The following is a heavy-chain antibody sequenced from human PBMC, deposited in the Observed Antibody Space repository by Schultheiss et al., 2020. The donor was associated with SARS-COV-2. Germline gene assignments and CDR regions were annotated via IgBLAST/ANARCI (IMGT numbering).Heavy chain of an antibody. CDR3: ARGGINWYFDL. CDR1: GGSISTYY. Sequence: SETLSLTCTVSGGSISTYYWSWIRQSPGKGLEWIGYVYYSGSTKYNPSLSHRVTISVDTSKNQFSLKLSSVTAADTGVYYCARGGINWYFDLWGRGTLVTVSS. D-gene: IGHD3-16*01. CDR2: VYYSGST. V-gene: IGHV4-59*01. J-gene: IGHJ2*01.